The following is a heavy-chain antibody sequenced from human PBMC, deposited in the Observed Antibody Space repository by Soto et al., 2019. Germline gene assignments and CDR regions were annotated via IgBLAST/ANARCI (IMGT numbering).Heavy chain of an antibody. J-gene: IGHJ6*02. CDR2: ISGYNGDS. D-gene: IGHD2-8*01. Sequence: QGHLVQSEAEVKKPGASVKVSCKASGYTFTRYGISWVRQAPGQGLEWMGWISGYNGDSNYAQKFQGRVSMTMDTSTGTAYMELRSLTSDDTAVYYCAKNGQPPYYYYGLDVWGQGTKVTVSS. V-gene: IGHV1-18*01. CDR1: GYTFTRYG. CDR3: AKNGQPPYYYYGLDV.